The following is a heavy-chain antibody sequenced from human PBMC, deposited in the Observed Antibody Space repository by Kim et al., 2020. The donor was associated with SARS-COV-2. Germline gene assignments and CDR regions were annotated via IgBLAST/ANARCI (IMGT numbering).Heavy chain of an antibody. D-gene: IGHD3-10*01. V-gene: IGHV4-59*08. J-gene: IGHJ6*03. CDR1: GGSITTNY. Sequence: SETLSLTCAVSGGSITTNYWSWIRQPPGKGLEFIGFMYHSGSTNYNPSLKGRLAMSADTSKNQFSLKVTSVTAADTAVYYCARLVNNYYFYYMDVWGRGT. CDR3: ARLVNNYYFYYMDV. CDR2: MYHSGST.